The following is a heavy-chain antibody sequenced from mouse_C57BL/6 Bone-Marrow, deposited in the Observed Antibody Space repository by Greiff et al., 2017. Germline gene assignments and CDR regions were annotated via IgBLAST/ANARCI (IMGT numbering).Heavy chain of an antibody. Sequence: VQLQQSGPGLVQPSQSLSITCTVSGFSLTSYGVHWVRQSPGKGLEWLGVIWSGGSTDYNAAFISRLSSSKDNSKSQVFFKMNSLQADDTAIYYCARDYGNYWYFDVWGTGTTVTVSS. CDR3: ARDYGNYWYFDV. CDR2: IWSGGST. D-gene: IGHD2-1*01. J-gene: IGHJ1*03. CDR1: GFSLTSYG. V-gene: IGHV2-2*01.